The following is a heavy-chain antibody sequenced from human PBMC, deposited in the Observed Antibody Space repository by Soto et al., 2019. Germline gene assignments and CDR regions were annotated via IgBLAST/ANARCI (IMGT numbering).Heavy chain of an antibody. CDR2: IYHGGRT. D-gene: IGHD4-17*01. CDR1: GDSISTNNW. J-gene: IGHJ3*02. Sequence: PSETLSLTCTISGDSISTNNWWHWVRQAPGKGLDWIGEIYHGGRTIYNPSLKSRVTISLDTSKNQFFLKLSSVTAADTAMYYCARRYGYGFDIWGQGTMVTVSS. V-gene: IGHV4-4*02. CDR3: ARRYGYGFDI.